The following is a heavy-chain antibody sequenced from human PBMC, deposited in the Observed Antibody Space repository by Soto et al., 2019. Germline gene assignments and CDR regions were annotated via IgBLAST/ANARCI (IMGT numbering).Heavy chain of an antibody. CDR3: ARVRYPRTNDAFDI. V-gene: IGHV4-31*03. CDR1: GGSISSGGYY. CDR2: IYYSGST. D-gene: IGHD3-16*02. Sequence: QVQLQESGPGLVKPSQTLSLTCTVSGGSISSGGYYWSWIRQHPGKGLEWIGYIYYSGSTYYNPSLRSRVTIAVDTSKNQFSLKMSSVTAADTAVYYCARVRYPRTNDAFDIWGQGTMVTVSS. J-gene: IGHJ3*02.